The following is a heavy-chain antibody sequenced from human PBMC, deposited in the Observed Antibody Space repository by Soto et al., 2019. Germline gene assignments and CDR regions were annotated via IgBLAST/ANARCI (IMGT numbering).Heavy chain of an antibody. V-gene: IGHV5-10-1*01. CDR2: IDPSDSYT. J-gene: IGHJ4*02. CDR3: ARRPYDGPAAEQYYFDY. D-gene: IGHD3-3*01. CDR1: GYSFTSYW. Sequence: PGESLKISCKGSGYSFTSYWISWVRQMPGKGLEWMGRIDPSDSYTNYSPSFQGHVTISADKSISTAYLQWSSLKASDTAMYYCARRPYDGPAAEQYYFDYWGQGTLVTVSS.